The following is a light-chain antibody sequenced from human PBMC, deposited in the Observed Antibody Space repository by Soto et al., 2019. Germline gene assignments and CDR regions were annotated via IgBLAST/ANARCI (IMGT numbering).Light chain of an antibody. CDR1: QNIRSH. Sequence: EIVLTQSPATLSLSPGERATLSCKASQNIRSHLAWYLQKPGQPPRLLIFGASNRATGIPARFSGSGAGTDFTLTISRLEPEDAGLYCCQQRSYWPLTFGGGARVEVK. CDR2: GAS. J-gene: IGKJ4*01. V-gene: IGKV3-11*01. CDR3: QQRSYWPLT.